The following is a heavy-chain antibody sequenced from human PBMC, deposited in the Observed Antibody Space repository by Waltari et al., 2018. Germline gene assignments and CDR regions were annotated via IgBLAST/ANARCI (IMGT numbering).Heavy chain of an antibody. J-gene: IGHJ5*02. CDR1: GFSLSNARMG. CDR3: ARIRRYCSSTSCYSTLNWFDP. V-gene: IGHV2-26*01. CDR2: IFSNDEK. Sequence: QVTLKESGPVLVKPTETLTLTCTVSGFSLSNARMGVSWIRQPPGKALEWLAHIFSNDEKSYSTSLKSRLTISKDTSKSQVVLTMTNMDPVDTATYYCARIRRYCSSTSCYSTLNWFDPWGQGTLVTVSS. D-gene: IGHD2-2*01.